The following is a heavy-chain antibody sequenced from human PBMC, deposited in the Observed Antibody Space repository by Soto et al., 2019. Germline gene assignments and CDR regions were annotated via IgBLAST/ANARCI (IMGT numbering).Heavy chain of an antibody. J-gene: IGHJ6*02. CDR1: GFTFSNYG. Sequence: QVQLVESGGGVVQPGRSLRLSCAASGFTFSNYGMHWVRQAPGKGLEWVAVILNDGSNRYHADSVKDRFTISRDNSKNMLYLQMNSLRAEDTAVYYGARDDEYSGNGMDVWGQGTTVTVS. CDR3: ARDDEYSGNGMDV. V-gene: IGHV3-33*01. CDR2: ILNDGSNR. D-gene: IGHD3-10*01.